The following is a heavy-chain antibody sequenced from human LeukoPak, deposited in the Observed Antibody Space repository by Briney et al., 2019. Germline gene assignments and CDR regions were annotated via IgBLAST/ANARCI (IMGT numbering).Heavy chain of an antibody. CDR1: GGSISSYY. CDR3: ARAFYYDSPLDY. Sequence: SETLSLTCTVSGGSISSYYWSWIRQPPGKGLEWIGYIYYSGSTNYNPSLKSRVTISVDTSKNQFSLKLSSVTAADTAVYYCARAFYYDSPLDYWGQGTLVTVSS. J-gene: IGHJ4*02. CDR2: IYYSGST. D-gene: IGHD3-22*01. V-gene: IGHV4-59*01.